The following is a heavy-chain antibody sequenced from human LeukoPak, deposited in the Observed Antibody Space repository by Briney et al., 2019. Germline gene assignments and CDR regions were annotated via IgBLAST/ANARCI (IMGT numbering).Heavy chain of an antibody. J-gene: IGHJ3*02. D-gene: IGHD5-18*01. CDR2: INHSGST. CDR3: ARGSRGYSYVRDSFDI. CDR1: GGSFSGYY. Sequence: SETLSLTCAVYGGSFSGYYWSWSPEPPGKGREWSGEINHSGSTNYNPSPKSRVTISVDTSKNQFSLKLSSATAADTAVYYCARGSRGYSYVRDSFDIWGQGTMVTVSS. V-gene: IGHV4-34*01.